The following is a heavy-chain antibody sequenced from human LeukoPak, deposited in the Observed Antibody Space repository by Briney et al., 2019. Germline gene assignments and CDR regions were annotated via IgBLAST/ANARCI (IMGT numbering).Heavy chain of an antibody. D-gene: IGHD2-21*02. Sequence: SVKVSCKASGGTFSSYAISWVRQAPGQGLEWMGRIIPILGIPNYAQKFQGRVTITADKSTTSAYMELSSLRSEDTAVYYCATEAIVVVTARDYWYFDLWGRGTLVTVSS. CDR3: ATEAIVVVTARDYWYFDL. CDR1: GGTFSSYA. CDR2: IIPILGIP. V-gene: IGHV1-69*04. J-gene: IGHJ2*01.